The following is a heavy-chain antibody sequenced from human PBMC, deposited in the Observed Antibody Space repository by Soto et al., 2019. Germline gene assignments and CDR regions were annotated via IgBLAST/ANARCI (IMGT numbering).Heavy chain of an antibody. CDR2: IYYSGST. CDR3: AVIGMAAAGQILFDY. CDR1: GGSISSYY. V-gene: IGHV4-59*08. D-gene: IGHD6-13*01. Sequence: SETLSLTCTVSGGSISSYYWSWIRQPPGKGLEWIGYIYYSGSTNYNPSLKSRVTISVDTSKNQFSLKLSSVTAADTAVYYCAVIGMAAAGQILFDYWGQGTRVTVSS. J-gene: IGHJ4*02.